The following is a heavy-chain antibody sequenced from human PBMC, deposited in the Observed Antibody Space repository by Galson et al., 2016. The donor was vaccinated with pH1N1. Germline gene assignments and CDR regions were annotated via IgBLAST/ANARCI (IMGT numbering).Heavy chain of an antibody. Sequence: QSGAEVKKPGESLKISCKASGYSFTRYWIAWVRQVPGKGLEWVGVVNPGGSTIRYSPPFQGQVTISSDKSINTAYLQWISLKALDTATYYCARQYDFGDYRGDAFDSWGQGTMVIVSS. J-gene: IGHJ3*02. V-gene: IGHV5-51*03. D-gene: IGHD4-17*01. CDR2: VNPGGSTI. CDR3: ARQYDFGDYRGDAFDS. CDR1: GYSFTRYW.